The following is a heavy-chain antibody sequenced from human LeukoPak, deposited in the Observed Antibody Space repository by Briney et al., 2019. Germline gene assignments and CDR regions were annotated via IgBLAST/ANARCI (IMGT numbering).Heavy chain of an antibody. V-gene: IGHV3-23*01. J-gene: IGHJ4*02. CDR1: GFTFGSYG. CDR2: ISDTGNT. D-gene: IGHD2-15*01. CDR3: AKAPVTTCRGAFCYPFDY. Sequence: GGTLRLSCAASGFTFGSYGMSWVRQAPGKGLEWVSAISDTGNTYHADSVKGRFTISRDSSKNTLFLQMNRLRPEDAAVYYCAKAPVTTCRGAFCYPFDYWGLGTLVTVSS.